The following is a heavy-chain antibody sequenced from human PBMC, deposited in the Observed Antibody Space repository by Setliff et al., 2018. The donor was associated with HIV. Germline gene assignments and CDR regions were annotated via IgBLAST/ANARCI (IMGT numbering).Heavy chain of an antibody. CDR1: DGSISSTNHY. J-gene: IGHJ6*03. CDR2: VHYSGST. V-gene: IGHV4-39*02. CDR3: ARLVGYYRSDNANYYYMDV. D-gene: IGHD3-16*02. Sequence: PSETLSLTCTVSDGSISSTNHYWGWIRQSPGKRLEWIGTVHYSGSTYYNPSLKSRLTISVDTSTNHFSLKLSSVAAADTAVYCCARLVGYYRSDNANYYYMDVWGKGTTVT.